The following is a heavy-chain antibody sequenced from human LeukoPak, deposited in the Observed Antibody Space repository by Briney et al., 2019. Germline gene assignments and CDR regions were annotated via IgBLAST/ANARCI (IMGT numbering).Heavy chain of an antibody. CDR3: ARRSYGQQQLVTYFDY. CDR1: GYSFTSYW. Sequence: GESLKISCKGSGYSFTSYWIGWVRQMPGKGLEWMGIIYPGDSDTRYSPSFQGQVTISADKSISTAYLQWSSLKASDTAMYYCARRSYGQQQLVTYFDYWGQGTLVTVSS. CDR2: IYPGDSDT. J-gene: IGHJ4*02. V-gene: IGHV5-51*01. D-gene: IGHD6-13*01.